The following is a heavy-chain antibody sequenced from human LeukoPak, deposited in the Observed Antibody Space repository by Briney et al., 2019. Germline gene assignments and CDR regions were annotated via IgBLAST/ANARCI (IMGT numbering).Heavy chain of an antibody. J-gene: IGHJ5*02. V-gene: IGHV4-59*01. CDR2: IYYRGST. D-gene: IGHD3-16*02. Sequence: SETLSLTCTVSGGSISSYYWSWIRQPPGKGLEWIGYIYYRGSTNYNPSLKSRVSISVDTSKNQFSLKLSSVNAADTAVYYCARVLYDYVWGSYRFNWFDPWGQGTLVTVSS. CDR3: ARVLYDYVWGSYRFNWFDP. CDR1: GGSISSYY.